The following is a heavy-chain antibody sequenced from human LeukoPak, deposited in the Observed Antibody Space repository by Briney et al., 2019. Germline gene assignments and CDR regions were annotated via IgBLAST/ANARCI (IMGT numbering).Heavy chain of an antibody. CDR2: ISAYNGNK. D-gene: IGHD2-2*01. CDR1: GYTFTSYG. J-gene: IGHJ6*02. CDR3: VRDRSCSSTSCSYYYYYGMDV. Sequence: ASVKVSCKASGYTFTSYGISWVRPAPGQGLEWMRWISAYNGNKNYAQKLQGRVTMTTDTSTSTAYMELRSLRSDDTAVYHCVRDRSCSSTSCSYYYYYGMDVWGQGTTVTVSS. V-gene: IGHV1-18*01.